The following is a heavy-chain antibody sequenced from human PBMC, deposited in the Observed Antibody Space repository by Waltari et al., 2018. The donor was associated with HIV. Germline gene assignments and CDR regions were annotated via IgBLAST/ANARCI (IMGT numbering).Heavy chain of an antibody. V-gene: IGHV3-48*01. J-gene: IGHJ4*02. CDR1: GFTFSDYS. D-gene: IGHD6-6*01. Sequence: EVQLVESGGGLVQPGGSLRLSCAASGFTFSDYSMNWVRQAPGKGLEWVSYISSSSSTIYYADSVKGRFTISRDNAKNSLYLQMNSLRAEDTAVYYCARDPVYSGSSLVYYFDYWGQGTLVIVSS. CDR3: ARDPVYSGSSLVYYFDY. CDR2: ISSSSSTI.